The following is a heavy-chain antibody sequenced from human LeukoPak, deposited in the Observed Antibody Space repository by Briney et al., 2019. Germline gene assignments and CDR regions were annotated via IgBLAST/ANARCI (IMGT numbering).Heavy chain of an antibody. J-gene: IGHJ6*03. Sequence: PSETLSLTCTVSGGSISSYYWSWIRQPPGKGLEWIGYIYYSGSTNYNPSLKSRVTISVDTSKNQFSLKLSSVTAADTAVYYCARDRKSSSWVGDYYYYMDVWGKGTTVTVSS. D-gene: IGHD6-13*01. CDR3: ARDRKSSSWVGDYYYYMDV. CDR1: GGSISSYY. V-gene: IGHV4-59*01. CDR2: IYYSGST.